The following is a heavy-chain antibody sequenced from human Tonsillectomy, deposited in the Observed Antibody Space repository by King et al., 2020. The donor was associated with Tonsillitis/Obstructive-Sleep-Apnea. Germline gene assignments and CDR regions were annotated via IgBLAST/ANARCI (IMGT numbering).Heavy chain of an antibody. D-gene: IGHD6-13*01. CDR2: ISWNSGSR. V-gene: IGHV3-9*01. CDR3: AKDLIIAVSGTPGDAFDF. Sequence: VQLVESGGGLVQPGRSLRLSCAASGFTFDDYAMYWVRQAPGKGLEGVSGISWNSGSRVYADSVKGRFTISRDNAKKSLYLQMNSLRTEDTALYYCAKDLIIAVSGTPGDAFDFWGQGKMVTVSS. CDR1: GFTFDDYA. J-gene: IGHJ3*01.